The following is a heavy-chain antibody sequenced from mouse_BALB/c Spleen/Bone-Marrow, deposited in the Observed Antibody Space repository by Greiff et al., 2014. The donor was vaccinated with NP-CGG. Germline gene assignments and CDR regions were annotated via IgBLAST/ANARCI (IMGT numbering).Heavy chain of an antibody. CDR3: ARGYGSSSYDTDY. V-gene: IGHV1-63*02. J-gene: IGHJ4*01. CDR2: IYPGGGYT. CDR1: GHTFTNYW. D-gene: IGHD1-1*01. Sequence: VKLMESGAELVRPGTSVKMSCKAAGHTFTNYWIGWVKQRPGHGLEWIGDIYPGGGYTNYNEKFKGKATLTADTSSSTAYMQLSSLTSEDSAIYYCARGYGSSSYDTDYWGQGTSVTVSS.